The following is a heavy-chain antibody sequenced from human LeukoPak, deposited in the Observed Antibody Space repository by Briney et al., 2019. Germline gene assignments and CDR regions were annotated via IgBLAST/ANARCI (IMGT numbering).Heavy chain of an antibody. D-gene: IGHD1-26*01. V-gene: IGHV5-51*01. CDR3: ARDAIVGATQGYFDL. Sequence: GESLKISCKGSGYSFSTYWIGWVRQMPGKVLEWMGIIYPGDSDTRYSPSFQGQVTISADKSISTAYLQWSNLKASDTATYFCARDAIVGATQGYFDLWGRGTLVTVSS. CDR1: GYSFSTYW. CDR2: IYPGDSDT. J-gene: IGHJ2*01.